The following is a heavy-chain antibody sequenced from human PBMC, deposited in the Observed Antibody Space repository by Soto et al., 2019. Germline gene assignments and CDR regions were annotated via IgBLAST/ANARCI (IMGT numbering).Heavy chain of an antibody. V-gene: IGHV5-51*01. Sequence: PXESLKISCKGSGYSFTSYLVVWVRQMPGKGLELMGIIYPGDSDTRYSPSFQGQVTISADKSISTAYLRWSSLKASDTAMYYCARRKAVAGHDAFDIWGQGTMVTVSS. D-gene: IGHD6-19*01. CDR2: IYPGDSDT. CDR3: ARRKAVAGHDAFDI. CDR1: GYSFTSYL. J-gene: IGHJ3*02.